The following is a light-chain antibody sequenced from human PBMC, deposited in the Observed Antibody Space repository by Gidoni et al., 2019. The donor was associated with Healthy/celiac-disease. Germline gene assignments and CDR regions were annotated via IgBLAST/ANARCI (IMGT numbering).Light chain of an antibody. V-gene: IGKV1-5*03. CDR3: QQYNSYLSI. Sequence: DIQMTQSPSTLSASVGDRVTITCRASQSISSWLAWYQQKPGKAPKLLIYKASSLESGVPSRFSGSGSGTEFTLTISSLQPDDFATYYCQQYNSYLSIFRHXTKLEIK. CDR1: QSISSW. CDR2: KAS. J-gene: IGKJ2*01.